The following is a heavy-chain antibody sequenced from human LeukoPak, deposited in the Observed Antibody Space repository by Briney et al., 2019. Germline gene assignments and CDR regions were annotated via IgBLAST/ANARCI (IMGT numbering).Heavy chain of an antibody. CDR1: GFTFSSYA. V-gene: IGHV3-23*01. CDR2: ISGSGGST. Sequence: QPGGSLRLSCAASGFTFSSYAMSWVRQAPGKGLEWVSAISGSGGSTYYADSVKGRFTISRDNSKNTLYLQMNSLRVEDTAVYYCTGRGRYSSSWWAFDVWGQGTVVTVSS. J-gene: IGHJ3*01. CDR3: TGRGRYSSSWWAFDV. D-gene: IGHD6-13*01.